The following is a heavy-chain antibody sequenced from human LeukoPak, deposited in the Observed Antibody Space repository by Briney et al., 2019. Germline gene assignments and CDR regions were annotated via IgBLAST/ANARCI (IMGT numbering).Heavy chain of an antibody. CDR2: INPNSGGT. D-gene: IGHD3-22*01. J-gene: IGHJ4*02. Sequence: ASVKVSCKASGYTFTRYYMHWVRQAPGQGLEWMGWINPNSGGTNYAQKFQGRVTMTRDTSISTAYMELSRLRSDDTAVYYCARGGYYYDSSGYFCWGQGTLVTVSS. CDR3: ARGGYYYDSSGYFC. V-gene: IGHV1-2*02. CDR1: GYTFTRYY.